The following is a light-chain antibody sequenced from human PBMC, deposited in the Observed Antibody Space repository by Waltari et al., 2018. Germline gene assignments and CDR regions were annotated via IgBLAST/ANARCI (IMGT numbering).Light chain of an antibody. J-gene: IGLJ2*01. CDR3: QSYDSSLSGSI. V-gene: IGLV1-40*01. CDR2: GNS. CDR1: SPNIGAGSD. Sequence: SGLTQPPSLSGAPGQRVTISCTASSPNIGAGSDVHWCPLRPGTAPKRLIYGNSNRPSGVPDRFSGSKSGTSASLAITGLQAEDEADYYCQSYDSSLSGSIFGGGTKLTVL.